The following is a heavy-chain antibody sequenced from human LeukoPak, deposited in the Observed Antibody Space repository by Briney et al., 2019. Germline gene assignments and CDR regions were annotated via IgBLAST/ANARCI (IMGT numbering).Heavy chain of an antibody. D-gene: IGHD4-23*01. Sequence: GRSLRLSCAASGFTFSNYAMHWVRQAPGKGLEWAAVISYDGSNEFYADSVKGRFTISRDNSKNTLYLQMNSLRAEDTAVYYCARSTTVVTAFDYWGQGTLVTVSS. CDR3: ARSTTVVTAFDY. CDR1: GFTFSNYA. CDR2: ISYDGSNE. V-gene: IGHV3-30*04. J-gene: IGHJ4*02.